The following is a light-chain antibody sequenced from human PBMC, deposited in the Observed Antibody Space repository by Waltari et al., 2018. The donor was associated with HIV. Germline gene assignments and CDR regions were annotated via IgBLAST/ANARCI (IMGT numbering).Light chain of an antibody. J-gene: IGKJ1*01. CDR3: QQYYNKPST. CDR2: CAS. Sequence: DIVMTQSTDSLGVSLGERATINCKSRQSVLDSSDNKHYLAWYQQKPGQPPKLLIYCASTRDSGVPDRFSGSGSGTDFTLTITSLQAEDVAVYYCQQYYNKPSTFGRGTKVEIK. V-gene: IGKV4-1*01. CDR1: QSVLDSSDNKHY.